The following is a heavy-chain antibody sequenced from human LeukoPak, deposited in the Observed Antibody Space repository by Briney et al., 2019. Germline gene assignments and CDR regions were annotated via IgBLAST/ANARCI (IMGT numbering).Heavy chain of an antibody. V-gene: IGHV4-59*08. D-gene: IGHD5-18*01. CDR1: GGSISGYY. CDR3: ARSLRGYRFATDY. J-gene: IGHJ4*02. Sequence: SETLSLTCTVSGGSISGYYWSWIRQPPGKGLEWIGYISDSGRTNYNPSLTSRVTISVDTSKNHFSLKLSSVTAADTAVYYCARSLRGYRFATDYWGQGTLVTVSS. CDR2: ISDSGRT.